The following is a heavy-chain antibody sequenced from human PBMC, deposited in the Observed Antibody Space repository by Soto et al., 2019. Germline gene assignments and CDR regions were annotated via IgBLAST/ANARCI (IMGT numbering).Heavy chain of an antibody. J-gene: IGHJ4*02. CDR2: IIPIFSTT. D-gene: IGHD6-13*01. V-gene: IGHV1-69*01. CDR1: GGTFSSYA. CDR3: AGGEHASTWFYFDY. Sequence: EQLVQSGAEVKKPGSSVKVSRKASGGTFSSYAISWVRQAPGQGLEWMGDIIPIFSTTRHAQKFQGRVTITADESTTTAYMELNSLTSDDTAVYYCAGGEHASTWFYFDYWGQGTLVTVSS.